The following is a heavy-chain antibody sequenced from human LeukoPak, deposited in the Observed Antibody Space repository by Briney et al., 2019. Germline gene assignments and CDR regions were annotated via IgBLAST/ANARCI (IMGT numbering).Heavy chain of an antibody. V-gene: IGHV1-18*01. CDR1: GYTFTSYG. J-gene: IGHJ6*02. Sequence: ASVKVSCKASGYTFTSYGISWVRQAPGQGLEWMGWISAYNGNTNYAQKLQGRVTMTTDTSTSTAYMELRSLRSDDTAVCYCARAKTIAAAELGYYYYGMDVWGQGTTVTVSS. CDR3: ARAKTIAAAELGYYYYGMDV. CDR2: ISAYNGNT. D-gene: IGHD6-13*01.